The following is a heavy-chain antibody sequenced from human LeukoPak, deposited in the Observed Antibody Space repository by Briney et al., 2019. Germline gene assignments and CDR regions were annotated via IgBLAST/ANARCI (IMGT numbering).Heavy chain of an antibody. CDR2: INHSGST. J-gene: IGHJ4*02. D-gene: IGHD5-18*01. CDR1: GGSFSGYY. CDR3: ARGKRQLWL. Sequence: SETLSLTCAVYGGSFSGYYWSWIRQPPGKGLEWIREINHSGSTNYNPSLKSRVTISVDTSKNQFSLKLSSVTAADTAVYYCARGKRQLWLWGQGTLVTVSS. V-gene: IGHV4-34*01.